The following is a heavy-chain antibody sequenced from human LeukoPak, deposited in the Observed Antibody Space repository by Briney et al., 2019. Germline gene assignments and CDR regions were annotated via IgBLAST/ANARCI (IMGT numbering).Heavy chain of an antibody. V-gene: IGHV3-48*02. CDR1: GFTFSSYS. CDR3: VRSMGGVWGMAFDS. J-gene: IGHJ3*02. Sequence: PGGSLRLSCAASGFTFSSYSMNGARQAPGKGLEWVSHISSGSGSISYADSVKGRFTISRDNAKNSLYLQMNSLRDEDTAVYYCVRSMGGVWGMAFDSWGQGTMVTVSS. CDR2: ISSGSGSI. D-gene: IGHD3-16*01.